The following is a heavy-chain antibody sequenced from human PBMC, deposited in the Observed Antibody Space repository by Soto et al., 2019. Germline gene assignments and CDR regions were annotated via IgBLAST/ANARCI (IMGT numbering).Heavy chain of an antibody. CDR2: IKNDGSSI. D-gene: IGHD3-10*01. CDR3: ARGDRGGFDL. CDR1: GFTFTTYW. J-gene: IGHJ3*01. V-gene: IGHV3-74*01. Sequence: PGGSLRLSCAASGFTFTTYWMHWIRQAPGKGLVWVSRIKNDGSSISYADSVKGRFTISRDNAKNAIFLQMTSLRVDDTAVYFCARGDRGGFDLWGQGTMVTVSS.